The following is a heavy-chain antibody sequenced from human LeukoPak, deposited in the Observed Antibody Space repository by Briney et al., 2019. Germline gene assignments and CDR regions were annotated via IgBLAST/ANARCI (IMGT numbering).Heavy chain of an antibody. J-gene: IGHJ3*02. D-gene: IGHD1-1*01. V-gene: IGHV3-11*04. CDR2: ISSDDAII. CDR3: ASQGAHWNLDAFDI. CDR1: GFTFSDYY. Sequence: GGSLRLSCAASGFTFSDYYMSWIRQAPGKGLEWVSYISSDDAIILYADSVKGRFTVSRDNAKNSLFLHMNSLRAEDTAVYYCASQGAHWNLDAFDIWGQGTMVTVSS.